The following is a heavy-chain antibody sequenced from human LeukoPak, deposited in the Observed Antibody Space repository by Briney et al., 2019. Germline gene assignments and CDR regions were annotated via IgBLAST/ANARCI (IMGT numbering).Heavy chain of an antibody. J-gene: IGHJ4*02. V-gene: IGHV1-69*04. CDR3: ARSDDYGDLYFDY. CDR2: IIPIFGIA. D-gene: IGHD4-17*01. Sequence: ASVKVSCKASGGTFSSYAISWVRQAPGQGLEWMGRIIPIFGIANYAQKFQGRVTITADKSTSTAYMELRSLRSDDTAVYYCARSDDYGDLYFDYWGQGTLVTVSS. CDR1: GGTFSSYA.